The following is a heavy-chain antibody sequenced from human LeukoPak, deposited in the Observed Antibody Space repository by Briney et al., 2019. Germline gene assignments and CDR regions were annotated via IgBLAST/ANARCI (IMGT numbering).Heavy chain of an antibody. CDR2: TSGSGNK. CDR3: AKGESQPKYYFDY. CDR1: GFSFSSYA. Sequence: GGSLRLSCAASGFSFSSYAMRWVRQAPGKGLEWVATTSGSGNKYYADSVKGRFTSSRDNSKNTLYLQMNSLRAEDTALYYCAKGESQPKYYFDYWGQGILVTVSS. J-gene: IGHJ4*02. D-gene: IGHD2-2*01. V-gene: IGHV3-23*01.